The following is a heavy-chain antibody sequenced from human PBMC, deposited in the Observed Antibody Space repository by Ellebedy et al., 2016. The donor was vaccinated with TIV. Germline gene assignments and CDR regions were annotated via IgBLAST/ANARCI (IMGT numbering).Heavy chain of an antibody. J-gene: IGHJ3*02. CDR1: GDSVSSNSVA. Sequence: MPSETLSLTCAISGDSVSSNSVAWHLIRQSPSRGLEWLGRTYYRSKWYNEYAVSVKSRITINPDTSKNQFSLQLNSLTPEDQARYYCVRGSRGAFDIWGQGTMVTVSS. CDR3: VRGSRGAFDI. CDR2: TYYRSKWYN. V-gene: IGHV6-1*01.